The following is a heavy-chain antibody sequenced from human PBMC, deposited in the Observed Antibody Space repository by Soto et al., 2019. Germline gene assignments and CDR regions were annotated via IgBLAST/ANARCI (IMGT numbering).Heavy chain of an antibody. V-gene: IGHV5-51*01. D-gene: IGHD2-2*01. CDR3: ARGYCTTTICDPWFDP. CDR2: IYPGDSDT. CDR1: GYSFTSYW. Sequence: GESLKISCTGVGYSFTSYWIGWVRQMPGKGLEWMGIIYPGDSDTRYSPSFQGQVTISADKSITTAYLQWSSLKATDTAMHYCARGYCTTTICDPWFDPWGQGTRGTV. J-gene: IGHJ5*02.